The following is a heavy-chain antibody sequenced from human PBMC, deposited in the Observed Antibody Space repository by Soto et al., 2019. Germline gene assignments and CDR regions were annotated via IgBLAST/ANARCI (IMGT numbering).Heavy chain of an antibody. V-gene: IGHV6-1*01. CDR2: TYYRSKWYN. CDR1: GDSVSSNSAA. D-gene: IGHD1-26*01. CDR3: ARGEQYSGRIFDY. Sequence: SQTLSLTCGISGDSVSSNSAAWNWLRQSPSRGLEWLGRTYYRSKWYNDYAVSVESRITINPDTSKNHFSLQLNFVTPEDTAVYFCARGEQYSGRIFDYWGQGTLVTVSS. J-gene: IGHJ4*02.